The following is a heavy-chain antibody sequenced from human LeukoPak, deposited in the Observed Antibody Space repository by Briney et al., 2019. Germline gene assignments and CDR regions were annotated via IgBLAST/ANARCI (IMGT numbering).Heavy chain of an antibody. D-gene: IGHD3-22*01. CDR2: MYYSGKT. Sequence: PSETLSLTCTVSGGSISSYYWSWIRQPAGKGLEWIGSMYYSGKTYYNPSLKSRVTISADTSKNLFSLKLSSVTAADTAVYYCARHYYDSTGYYYFDYWGQGTLVTVSS. J-gene: IGHJ4*02. CDR1: GGSISSYY. CDR3: ARHYYDSTGYYYFDY. V-gene: IGHV4-59*05.